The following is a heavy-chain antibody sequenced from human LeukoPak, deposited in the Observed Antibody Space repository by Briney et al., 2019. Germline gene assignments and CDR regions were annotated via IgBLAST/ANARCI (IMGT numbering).Heavy chain of an antibody. D-gene: IGHD6-13*01. CDR3: AREGSSSNWFDP. CDR2: INHSGST. V-gene: IGHV4-34*01. CDR1: GDSFITNY. Sequence: SETLSLTCTVSGDSFITNYWTWVRQPAGKGLEWIGEINHSGSTNYNPSLKSRVTISVDTSKNQFSLKLSSVTAADTAVYYCAREGSSSNWFDPWGQGTLVTVSS. J-gene: IGHJ5*02.